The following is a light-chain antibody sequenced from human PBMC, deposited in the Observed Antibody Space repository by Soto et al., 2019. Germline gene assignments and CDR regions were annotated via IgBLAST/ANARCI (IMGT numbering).Light chain of an antibody. CDR1: QGIRSY. V-gene: IGKV1-9*01. CDR3: QQLNSYPLT. Sequence: TQLTQSPSSLSASVGDRVTITCRASQGIRSYLAWYQQKPGKAPKLLIYAASTLQSGVPSRFSGSGSGTDFTLTISSLQPEDFANYYCQQLNSYPLTFGGGTKVEIK. CDR2: AAS. J-gene: IGKJ4*01.